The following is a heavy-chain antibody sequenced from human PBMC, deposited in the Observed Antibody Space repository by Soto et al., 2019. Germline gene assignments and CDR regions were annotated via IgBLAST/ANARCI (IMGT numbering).Heavy chain of an antibody. CDR1: GGSISSGGYY. CDR2: IYYSGST. V-gene: IGHV4-31*03. CDR3: ARVEGVARYYDFWSGYSGYYGMDV. J-gene: IGHJ6*02. Sequence: QVQLQESGPGLVKPSQTLSLTCTVSGGSISSGGYYWSWIRQHPGKGLEWIGYIYYSGSTYYNPSLKSRVTISVDTSKNQFSLKLSSVTAADTAVYYCARVEGVARYYDFWSGYSGYYGMDVWGQGTTVTVSS. D-gene: IGHD3-3*01.